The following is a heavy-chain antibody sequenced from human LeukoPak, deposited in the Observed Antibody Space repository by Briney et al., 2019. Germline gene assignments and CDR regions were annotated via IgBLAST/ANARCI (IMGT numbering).Heavy chain of an antibody. CDR2: ISSSGSTI. CDR1: GFTFSDYY. Sequence: GGSLRLSCAASGFTFSDYYMSWLRQAPGKGLEWVSYISSSGSTIYYADSVKGRFTISRDNAKNSLYLQMNSLRAGDTAVYYCARGIQLWSYFDYWGQGTLVTVSS. V-gene: IGHV3-11*01. J-gene: IGHJ4*02. D-gene: IGHD5-18*01. CDR3: ARGIQLWSYFDY.